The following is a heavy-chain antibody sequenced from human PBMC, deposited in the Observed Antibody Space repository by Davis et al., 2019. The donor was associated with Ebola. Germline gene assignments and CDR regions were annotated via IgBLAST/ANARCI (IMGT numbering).Heavy chain of an antibody. CDR2: IYYSGST. V-gene: IGHV4-59*01. Sequence: SETLSLTCTVSGGSISSYYWSWIRQPPGKGLEWIGYIYYSGSTNYNPSLKSRVTISVDTSKNQFSLKLSSVTAADTAVYYCARLEWLRFVLGYWGQGTLVTVSS. D-gene: IGHD5-12*01. CDR3: ARLEWLRFVLGY. CDR1: GGSISSYY. J-gene: IGHJ4*02.